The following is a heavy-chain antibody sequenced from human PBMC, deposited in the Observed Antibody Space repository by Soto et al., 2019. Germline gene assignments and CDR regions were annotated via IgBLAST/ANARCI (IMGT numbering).Heavy chain of an antibody. CDR2: INSDGTST. D-gene: IGHD6-6*01. V-gene: IGHV3-74*01. CDR3: ARDPTPIAGSSTLYFFLGLDV. J-gene: IGHJ6*04. Sequence: GGSLRLSCAASGFTFSTHWMHWVCQAPGKGLVWVSRINSDGTSTYYADSVRGRFTISRDNSKNTLFLQMNGLKPEDTALYYCARDPTPIAGSSTLYFFLGLDVWGEGTTVTVSS. CDR1: GFTFSTHW.